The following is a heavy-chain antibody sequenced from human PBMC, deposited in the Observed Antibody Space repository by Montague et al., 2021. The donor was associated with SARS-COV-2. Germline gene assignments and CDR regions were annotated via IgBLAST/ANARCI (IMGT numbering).Heavy chain of an antibody. CDR3: AGDPSRQLLLYPVGDYYYGMDV. D-gene: IGHD2-2*02. CDR2: IYYSGST. J-gene: IGHJ6*02. Sequence: SETLSLTCTVSGGSISSSSYYWGWIRQPPGKGLEWIGGIYYSGSTYYNPSHKSRVTISVDTSKNQFSLKLNSVTAADTAVYYCAGDPSRQLLLYPVGDYYYGMDVWGQGTTVTVSS. CDR1: GGSISSSSYY. V-gene: IGHV4-39*07.